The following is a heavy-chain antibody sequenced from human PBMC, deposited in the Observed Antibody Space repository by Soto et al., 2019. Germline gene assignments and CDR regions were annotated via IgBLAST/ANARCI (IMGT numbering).Heavy chain of an antibody. D-gene: IGHD4-17*01. CDR1: GGTFSSYT. V-gene: IGHV1-69*08. Sequence: QVQLVQSGAEVKKPGSSVKVSCKASGGTFSSYTISWVRQAPGQGLEWMGRIIPILGIANYAQKFQGRLTITAYKSTSTAYMELSSLRSEDTAVYYCARDRRYRDYLHFDYWGQGALVTVSS. CDR2: IIPILGIA. J-gene: IGHJ4*02. CDR3: ARDRRYRDYLHFDY.